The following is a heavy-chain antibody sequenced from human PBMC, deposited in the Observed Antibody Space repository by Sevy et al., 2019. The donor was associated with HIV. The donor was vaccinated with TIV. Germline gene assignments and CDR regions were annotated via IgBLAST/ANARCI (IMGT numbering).Heavy chain of an antibody. D-gene: IGHD2-8*01. CDR2: LSFGCGKI. J-gene: IGHJ4*02. Sequence: GGSLRLSCAASGFAFYDYSMSWIRQAPGKGLEWVATLSFGCGKINYAHSVKGRFTISRDNSKNSFYLQMDNLRVEDTALYYCAREGCTRPHDYWGQGTRVTVS. CDR1: GFAFYDYS. V-gene: IGHV3-23*01. CDR3: AREGCTRPHDY.